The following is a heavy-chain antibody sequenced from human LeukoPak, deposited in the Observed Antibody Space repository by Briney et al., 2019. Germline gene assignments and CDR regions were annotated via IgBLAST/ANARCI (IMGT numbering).Heavy chain of an antibody. V-gene: IGHV3-30*18. CDR2: ISYDGSNK. D-gene: IGHD3-9*01. J-gene: IGHJ6*02. CDR3: AKKARRPLTNSYRMDV. CDR1: GFTFSSYG. Sequence: GGSLRLSCAASGFTFSSYGMHWVRQAPGKGLEWVAVISYDGSNKYYADSVKGRFTISRDNSKNTLYLQMNSLGAEDTAVYYWAKKARRPLTNSYRMDVWGQGTTVTVSS.